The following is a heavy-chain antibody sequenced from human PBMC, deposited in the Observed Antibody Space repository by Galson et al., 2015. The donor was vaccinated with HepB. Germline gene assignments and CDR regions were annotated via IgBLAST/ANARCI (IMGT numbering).Heavy chain of an antibody. CDR3: VKDTSSFGYYFDY. Sequence: SLRLSCAASGLTFSRYAMHWVRQAPGKGLEYVSVISSNGGSTYYADSVKGRFTISRDNSKNTLYLQMSSLRVEDTAVYYCVKDTSSFGYYFDYWGQGTLVTVSS. V-gene: IGHV3-64D*06. CDR1: GLTFSRYA. CDR2: ISSNGGST. J-gene: IGHJ4*02. D-gene: IGHD2-2*01.